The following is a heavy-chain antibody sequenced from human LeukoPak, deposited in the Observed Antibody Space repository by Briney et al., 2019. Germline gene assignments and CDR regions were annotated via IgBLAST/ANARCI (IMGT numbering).Heavy chain of an antibody. V-gene: IGHV3-53*01. CDR3: ARGRVLLWFGELSPPENDY. CDR1: GFTVSSNY. D-gene: IGHD3-10*01. Sequence: PGGSLRLSCAASGFTVSSNYMNWVRQAPGKGLEWVSVIYSGGSTFYADSVKGRFTISRDNSKNTLYLHMNRLRAEDTAVYYCARGRVLLWFGELSPPENDYWGQGTLVTVSS. J-gene: IGHJ4*02. CDR2: IYSGGST.